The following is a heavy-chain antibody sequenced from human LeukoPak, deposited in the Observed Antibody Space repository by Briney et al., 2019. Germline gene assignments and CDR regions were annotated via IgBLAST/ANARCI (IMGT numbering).Heavy chain of an antibody. V-gene: IGHV1-2*02. D-gene: IGHD3-10*01. CDR2: INGNSGAT. CDR3: ARDFSWGVDY. Sequence: SVTVSCKASGFTFTGHYMHWVRQAPGQGLEWMGWINGNSGATNYARNFQDRVTLTRDTSISTVYMELSRLRIDDTAVYYCARDFSWGVDYWGQGTLVTVSS. J-gene: IGHJ4*02. CDR1: GFTFTGHY.